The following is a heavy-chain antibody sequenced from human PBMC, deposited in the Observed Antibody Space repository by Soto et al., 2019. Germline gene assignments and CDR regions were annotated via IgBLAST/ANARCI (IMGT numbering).Heavy chain of an antibody. CDR1: GFTFSSYS. J-gene: IGHJ3*02. CDR2: ISSSSSYI. D-gene: IGHD3-22*01. V-gene: IGHV3-21*01. Sequence: GGSLRLSCAASGFTFSSYSMNWVRQAPGKGLEWVSSISSSSSYIYYADSVKGRFTISRDNAKNSLYLQMNSLRAEDTAVYYCARLYDSSGPYAFDIWGQGTMVTGSS. CDR3: ARLYDSSGPYAFDI.